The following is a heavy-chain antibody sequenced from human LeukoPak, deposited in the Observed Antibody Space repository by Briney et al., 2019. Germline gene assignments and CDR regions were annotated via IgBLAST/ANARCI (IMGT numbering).Heavy chain of an antibody. CDR1: GYSLTNHW. J-gene: IGHJ4*02. CDR2: IYPGNADA. V-gene: IGHV5-51*01. Sequence: GESLKISCKASGYSLTNHWIGWVRQMPGKGLDWMGIIYPGNADATYSPSFQGQVTISADKSTTTVYLQWSSLKASDTAMYYCARQGSYDNSGYSFHYWGQGTLVTVSS. CDR3: ARQGSYDNSGYSFHY. D-gene: IGHD3-22*01.